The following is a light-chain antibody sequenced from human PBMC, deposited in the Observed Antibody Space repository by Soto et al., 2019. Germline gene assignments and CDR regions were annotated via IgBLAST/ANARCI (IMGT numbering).Light chain of an antibody. CDR1: TGSVTSGHF. V-gene: IGLV7-46*01. Sequence: QAVVTQEPSLTVSPGGTVTLTCGSSTGSVTSGHFPFWSQQRPGQAPRTLIYDTNNKQSWTPARFSGSLLGGKAALTLSGAQPEDESDYYCLLTYTGTRVFGGGTQLTVL. J-gene: IGLJ7*01. CDR2: DTN. CDR3: LLTYTGTRV.